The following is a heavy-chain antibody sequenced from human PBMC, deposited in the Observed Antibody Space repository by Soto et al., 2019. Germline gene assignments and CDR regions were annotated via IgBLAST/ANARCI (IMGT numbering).Heavy chain of an antibody. Sequence: GASVKVSCKASGYTFTSYYMHWVRQAPGQGLEWMGIINPSGGSTSYAQKFQGRVTMTRDTSTNTVYMELSSLRSEDTAVYYCARVPSYDSSGYNYYYYGMDVWGQGTTVTVSS. CDR1: GYTFTSYY. D-gene: IGHD3-22*01. CDR3: ARVPSYDSSGYNYYYYGMDV. CDR2: INPSGGST. J-gene: IGHJ6*02. V-gene: IGHV1-46*01.